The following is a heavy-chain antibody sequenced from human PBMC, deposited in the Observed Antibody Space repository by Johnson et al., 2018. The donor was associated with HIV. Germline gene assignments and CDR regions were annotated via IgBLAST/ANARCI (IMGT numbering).Heavy chain of an antibody. D-gene: IGHD5/OR15-5a*01. CDR1: GFTFSDYY. CDR3: ARDVYAGAHEN. V-gene: IGHV3-7*05. CDR2: IKQDGSEK. Sequence: VQLVESGGGLVKPGGSLRLSCAASGFTFSDYYMSWVRQAPGKGLEWVANIKQDGSEKYYVDSVKGRFTISRDNAKNSLYLQMNSLRAEDTAVYYCARDVYAGAHENWGQGTRVTVSS. J-gene: IGHJ3*01.